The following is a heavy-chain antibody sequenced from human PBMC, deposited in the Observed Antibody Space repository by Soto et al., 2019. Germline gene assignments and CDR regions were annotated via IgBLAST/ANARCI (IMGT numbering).Heavy chain of an antibody. CDR2: ISSSSTYI. CDR3: ARLGGVAARTFDY. V-gene: IGHV3-21*04. J-gene: IGHJ4*02. CDR1: GFTLSSYS. D-gene: IGHD6-6*01. Sequence: LRLSCAASGFTLSSYSMNWVRQAPGKGLEWVSSISSSSTYIYYADSVKGRFTISRDNAKTQLSLNLRSVSPADTAVYYCARLGGVAARTFDYWGPGTLVTVSS.